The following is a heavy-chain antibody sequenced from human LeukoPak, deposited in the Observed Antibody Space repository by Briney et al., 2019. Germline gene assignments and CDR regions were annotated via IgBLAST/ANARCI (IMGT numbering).Heavy chain of an antibody. J-gene: IGHJ3*02. Sequence: GGSLRLSCAASGFIFSTYSMNWVRQAPGKGLEWVSYISSSSSTIYYADSVKGRFTISRDNAKNSLYLQMSSLRAEDTAVYYCARDQNDFWSGYYYDAFDIWGQGTMVTVSS. CDR2: ISSSSSTI. D-gene: IGHD3-3*01. CDR1: GFIFSTYS. V-gene: IGHV3-48*04. CDR3: ARDQNDFWSGYYYDAFDI.